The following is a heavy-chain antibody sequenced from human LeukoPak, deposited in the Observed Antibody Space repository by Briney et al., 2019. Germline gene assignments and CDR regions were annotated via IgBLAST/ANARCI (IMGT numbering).Heavy chain of an antibody. CDR3: ASARVGGTFDY. J-gene: IGHJ4*02. CDR2: IYYSGST. Sequence: SETLSLTCTVSGGSISSYYWSWIRQPAGKGLEWIGYIYYSGSTNYNPSLKSRVTISVDTSKNQFSLKLSSVTAADTAVYYCASARVGGTFDYWGQGTLVTVSS. CDR1: GGSISSYY. V-gene: IGHV4-59*01.